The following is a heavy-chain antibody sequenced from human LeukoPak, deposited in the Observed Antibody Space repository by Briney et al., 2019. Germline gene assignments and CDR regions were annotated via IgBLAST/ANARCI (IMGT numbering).Heavy chain of an antibody. V-gene: IGHV3-7*01. D-gene: IGHD1-26*01. CDR1: GFDFRNYY. CDR3: ARDVVGSLDY. Sequence: PGGSVRLSCEASGFDFRNYYMSWVRQAPGKGLEWVANIKGDESARHQADSVKGRFTISRDNTRNSLYLQMTNLRGDDTAVYYCARDVVGSLDYWGQGTLVTVSS. CDR2: IKGDESAR. J-gene: IGHJ4*02.